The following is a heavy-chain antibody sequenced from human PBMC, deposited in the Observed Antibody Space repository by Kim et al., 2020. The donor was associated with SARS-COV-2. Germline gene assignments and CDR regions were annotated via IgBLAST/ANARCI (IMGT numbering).Heavy chain of an antibody. D-gene: IGHD6-19*01. CDR2: INHSGST. V-gene: IGHV4-34*01. J-gene: IGHJ4*02. Sequence: SETLSLTCAVYGGSFSGYYWSWIRQPPGKGLEWIGEINHSGSTNYNPSLKSRVTISVDTSKNQFSLKLSSVTAADTAVYYCARGDLISSGWKRKVHDYWGQGTLVTVSS. CDR3: ARGDLISSGWKRKVHDY. CDR1: GGSFSGYY.